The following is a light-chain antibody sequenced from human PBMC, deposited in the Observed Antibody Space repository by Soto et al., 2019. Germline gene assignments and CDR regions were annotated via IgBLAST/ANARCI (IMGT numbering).Light chain of an antibody. V-gene: IGKV1-13*02. CDR1: PGISNT. Sequence: IQLTQSPSSLSASVGDRVTITCRARPGISNTLTWYQQKPGKPPKLLIYDASSLESGVPSRFVGSGSGTDFARTISSLQPEDFATYYCQQFNSYPLTFGVGTVVDIK. CDR2: DAS. J-gene: IGKJ4*01. CDR3: QQFNSYPLT.